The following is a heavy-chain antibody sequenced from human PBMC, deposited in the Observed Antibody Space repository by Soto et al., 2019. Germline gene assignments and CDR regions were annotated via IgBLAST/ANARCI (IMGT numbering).Heavy chain of an antibody. D-gene: IGHD3-9*01. V-gene: IGHV4-59*01. CDR3: ARLTCSKTRCLKLNGFDI. CDR1: GGSINGFY. J-gene: IGHJ3*02. Sequence: QVQLQESGPGLVKPSETLSLTCTVSGGSINGFYWSWLRQPPGKGLEWIGYMYNSGTINNNPSLTSRVTMCIDRSTNQCSLRLTSVTAADTAVYYCARLTCSKTRCLKLNGFDIWGQGTMVTVSP. CDR2: MYNSGTI.